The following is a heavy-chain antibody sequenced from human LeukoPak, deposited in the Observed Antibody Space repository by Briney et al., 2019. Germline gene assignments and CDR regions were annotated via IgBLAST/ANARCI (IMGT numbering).Heavy chain of an antibody. CDR3: ARVNGGYFSGEYYFDY. Sequence: GGSLRLSCAASGFTFSSYSMTWVRQAPGKGLEWVSYISSSSSTIYYADSMKGRFTISRDNAKNSLYLQMNSLRDEDTAVYYCARVNGGYFSGEYYFDYWGQGTLVTVSS. D-gene: IGHD4-17*01. J-gene: IGHJ4*02. CDR1: GFTFSSYS. CDR2: ISSSSSTI. V-gene: IGHV3-48*02.